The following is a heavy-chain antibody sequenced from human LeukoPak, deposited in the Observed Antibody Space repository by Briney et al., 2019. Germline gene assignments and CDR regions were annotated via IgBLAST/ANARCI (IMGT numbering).Heavy chain of an antibody. Sequence: SVKVSCKASGGTFSSYAISWVRQAPEQGLEWMGRIIPILGIANYAQKFQGRVTITADKSTSTAYMELSSLRSEDTAVYYCASYYYDGANLRFDPWGQGTLVTVSS. CDR2: IIPILGIA. CDR1: GGTFSSYA. D-gene: IGHD3-22*01. J-gene: IGHJ5*02. V-gene: IGHV1-69*04. CDR3: ASYYYDGANLRFDP.